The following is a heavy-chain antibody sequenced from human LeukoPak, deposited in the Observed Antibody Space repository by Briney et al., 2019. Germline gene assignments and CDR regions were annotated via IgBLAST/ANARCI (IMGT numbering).Heavy chain of an antibody. V-gene: IGHV3-30*18. Sequence: GGSLRLSCAASGFTFSSYGMHWVRQAPGKGLEWVALISYDGINKSYADSMKGRFTISRDSSKNTLYLQMNSLGPEDTAVYYCAKQGRRGYSYAKSYYFDYWGQGTLVTVSS. J-gene: IGHJ4*02. CDR2: ISYDGINK. CDR1: GFTFSSYG. CDR3: AKQGRRGYSYAKSYYFDY. D-gene: IGHD5-18*01.